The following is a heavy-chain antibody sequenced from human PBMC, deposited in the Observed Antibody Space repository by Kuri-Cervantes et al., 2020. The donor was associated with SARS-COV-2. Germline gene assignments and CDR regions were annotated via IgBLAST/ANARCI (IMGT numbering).Heavy chain of an antibody. CDR2: ISWNSGSI. D-gene: IGHD2-2*01. V-gene: IGHV3-9*03. CDR3: AKDGIVVVPAAKEGYYYCYMDV. CDR1: GFTFDDYA. Sequence: SLKISCAASGFTFDDYAMHWVRQAPGKGLEWVSGISWNSGSIGYADSVKGRFTISRDNAKNSLYLQMNSLRAEDMALYYCAKDGIVVVPAAKEGYYYCYMDVWGKGTTVTVSS. J-gene: IGHJ6*03.